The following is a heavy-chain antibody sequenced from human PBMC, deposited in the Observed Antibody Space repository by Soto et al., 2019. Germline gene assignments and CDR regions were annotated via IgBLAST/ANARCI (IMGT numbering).Heavy chain of an antibody. CDR1: GFTFSNYG. D-gene: IGHD2-2*01. Sequence: EVQLLESGGDLVQPGGSLRLSCAASGFTFSNYGMNWVLQAPGKGLELVSAISGGGTSPHYADSVKGRFTISRDNSKNTLYLPMNSLRADDTALYYCAKSGIVATMRTFSWFDSWGQGTLVTVSS. CDR2: ISGGGTSP. CDR3: AKSGIVATMRTFSWFDS. V-gene: IGHV3-23*01. J-gene: IGHJ5*01.